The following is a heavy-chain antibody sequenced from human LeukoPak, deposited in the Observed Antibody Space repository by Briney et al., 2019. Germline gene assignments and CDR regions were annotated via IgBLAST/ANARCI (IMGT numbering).Heavy chain of an antibody. J-gene: IGHJ4*02. Sequence: SETLSLTCTVSGGSISSSSYYWGWIRQPPGKGLEWIGYIYYSGSTYYSPSLKSRVTISVDTSKNQFSLKLNSVTAADTAVYYCARYSSTHGYFDYWGQGTLVTVSS. CDR3: ARYSSTHGYFDY. V-gene: IGHV4-39*01. CDR1: GGSISSSSYY. D-gene: IGHD2-21*01. CDR2: IYYSGST.